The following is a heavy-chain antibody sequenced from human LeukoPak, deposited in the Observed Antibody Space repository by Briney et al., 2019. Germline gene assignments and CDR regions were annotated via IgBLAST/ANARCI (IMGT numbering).Heavy chain of an antibody. V-gene: IGHV4-4*07. CDR3: ARDQGYYYDSSGYRNFDY. J-gene: IGHJ4*02. CDR1: GGSISSYY. Sequence: SETLSLTCTVSGGSISSYYWSWIRQPDGRGLEWIGRIYTSGSTNYNPSLKSRVTMSVDTSKNQFSLKLSSVTAADTAVYYCARDQGYYYDSSGYRNFDYWGQGTLVTVSS. CDR2: IYTSGST. D-gene: IGHD3-22*01.